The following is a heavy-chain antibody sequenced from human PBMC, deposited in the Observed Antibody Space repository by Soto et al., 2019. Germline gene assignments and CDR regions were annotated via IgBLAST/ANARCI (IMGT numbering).Heavy chain of an antibody. Sequence: QVPLVESGGGVVQPGRSLRLSCAASGFTFSSYGMHWVRQAPGKGLEWVAVISYDGSNKYYADSVKGRFTISRDNSKNTLYLQMNSLRAEDTAVYYCAKRGEDGYYFDYWGQGTLVTVSS. CDR3: AKRGEDGYYFDY. J-gene: IGHJ4*02. V-gene: IGHV3-30*18. D-gene: IGHD3-10*01. CDR1: GFTFSSYG. CDR2: ISYDGSNK.